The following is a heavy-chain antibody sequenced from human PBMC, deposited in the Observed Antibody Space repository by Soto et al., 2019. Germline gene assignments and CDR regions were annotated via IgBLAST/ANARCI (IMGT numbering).Heavy chain of an antibody. CDR1: GYTFDTYG. CDR3: ARLCGSYSPGGFAFDV. J-gene: IGHJ3*01. D-gene: IGHD1-26*01. Sequence: QVQLVQSGGEVKKPGASVKVSCKASGYTFDTYGISWVRQAPGQGLECMGWIGPYTGITNYAQNLQDRVTMTTETPTTTAYMELRGLRSDDTSVYYCARLCGSYSPGGFAFDVWGQGTMVTVSS. V-gene: IGHV1-18*04. CDR2: IGPYTGIT.